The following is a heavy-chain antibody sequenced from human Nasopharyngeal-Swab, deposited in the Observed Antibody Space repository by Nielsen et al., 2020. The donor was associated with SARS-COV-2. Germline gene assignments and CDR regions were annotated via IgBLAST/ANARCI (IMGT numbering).Heavy chain of an antibody. V-gene: IGHV3-30*02. CDR2: IVHDASNE. J-gene: IGHJ4*02. Sequence: GESLKISCAASGFTFSSFGMHWVRQAPGKGLEWVAFIVHDASNEYYGDSVKGRFSISRDSSKNTLYLQMNSLRAEDTAVYYCAKGTGATYRAIDYWGQGTLVTASS. CDR1: GFTFSSFG. CDR3: AKGTGATYRAIDY. D-gene: IGHD1-26*01.